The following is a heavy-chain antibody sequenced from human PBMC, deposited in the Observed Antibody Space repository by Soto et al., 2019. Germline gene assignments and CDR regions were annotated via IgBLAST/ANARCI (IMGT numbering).Heavy chain of an antibody. Sequence: SETLSLTCTVSGGSISSYYWSWIRQPPGKGLEWIGYIYYSGSTNYNPSLKSRVTISVDTSKNQFSLKLSSVTAADTAVYYCARRHLVPALYYYYYMDVWGKGTTVTVSS. CDR1: GGSISSYY. J-gene: IGHJ6*03. V-gene: IGHV4-59*01. CDR3: ARRHLVPALYYYYYMDV. CDR2: IYYSGST. D-gene: IGHD2-2*01.